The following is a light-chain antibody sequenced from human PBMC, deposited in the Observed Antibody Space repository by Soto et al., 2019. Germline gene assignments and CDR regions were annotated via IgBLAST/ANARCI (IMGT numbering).Light chain of an antibody. CDR2: GAS. Sequence: EIVMTQSPATLSVSPGERATLSCRASQSVSSNLAWYQQNPGQAPRLLIYGASTRATGIPARFSGSRSGTEFTLTISSLQSEDFAVYYCQQYNNWPPENTFGQGTKLEIK. J-gene: IGKJ2*01. V-gene: IGKV3-15*01. CDR1: QSVSSN. CDR3: QQYNNWPPENT.